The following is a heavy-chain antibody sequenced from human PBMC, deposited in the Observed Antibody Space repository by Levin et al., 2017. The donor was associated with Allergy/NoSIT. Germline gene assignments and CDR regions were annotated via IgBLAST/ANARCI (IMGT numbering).Heavy chain of an antibody. V-gene: IGHV3-30*18. J-gene: IGHJ4*02. Sequence: GESLKISCAASGFTFSSYGMHWVRQAPGKGLEWVAVISYDGSNKYYADSVKGRFTISRDNSKNTLYLQMNSLRAEDTAVYYCAKGGLYGSGSYYFLDYWGQGTLVTVSS. CDR2: ISYDGSNK. CDR1: GFTFSSYG. D-gene: IGHD3-10*01. CDR3: AKGGLYGSGSYYFLDY.